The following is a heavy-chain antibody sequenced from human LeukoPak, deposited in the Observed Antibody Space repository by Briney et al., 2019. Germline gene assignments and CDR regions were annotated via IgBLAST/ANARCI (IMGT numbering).Heavy chain of an antibody. Sequence: SETLSLTCTVSGGSISSYYWSWIRQPPGKGLEWIGYIHYSGRTTYNPSIKNRVTISVDMSKNQFSLKLSSVTAADTAIYYCARSSPTWDLDYWGQGTLVTVSS. CDR3: ARSSPTWDLDY. V-gene: IGHV4-59*01. D-gene: IGHD2/OR15-2a*01. CDR2: IHYSGRT. CDR1: GGSISSYY. J-gene: IGHJ4*02.